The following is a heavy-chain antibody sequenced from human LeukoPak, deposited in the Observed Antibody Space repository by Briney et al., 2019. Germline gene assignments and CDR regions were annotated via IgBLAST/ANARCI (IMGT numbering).Heavy chain of an antibody. CDR2: ISSSGSTI. V-gene: IGHV3-48*03. CDR1: GFTFSSYE. D-gene: IGHD3-10*01. J-gene: IGHJ4*02. Sequence: GGSLRLSCAASGFTFSSYEMNWVRQAPGKGLEWVSYISSSGSTIYYADSVKGRFTIPRDNAKNSLYLQMNSLRAEDTAVYYCARETSGYYYGSGSLDYWGQGTLVTVSS. CDR3: ARETSGYYYGSGSLDY.